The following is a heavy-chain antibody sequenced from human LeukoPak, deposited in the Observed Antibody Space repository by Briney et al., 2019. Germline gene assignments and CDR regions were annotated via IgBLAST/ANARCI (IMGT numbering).Heavy chain of an antibody. Sequence: PSETLSLTCAVYGGSFSGYYWSWIRQPPGKGLEWIGEINHSGSTNYNPSLKSRVTISVDTSKNQFSLKLSSVTAADTAVYYCARRWKYYYGSGSYIWFDPWGQGTLVTVSS. CDR3: ARRWKYYYGSGSYIWFDP. CDR1: GGSFSGYY. D-gene: IGHD3-10*01. J-gene: IGHJ5*02. V-gene: IGHV4-34*01. CDR2: INHSGST.